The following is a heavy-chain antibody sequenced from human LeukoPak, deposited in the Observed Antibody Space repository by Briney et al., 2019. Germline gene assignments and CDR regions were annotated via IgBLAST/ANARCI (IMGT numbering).Heavy chain of an antibody. CDR3: ARGSIMVTSFDY. CDR1: GFTLSSYG. D-gene: IGHD2-21*02. J-gene: IGHJ4*02. Sequence: PGGSLRLSCAASGFTLSSYGMHWVRQAPGKGLEWVAVIWYDGSNKYYADSVKGRFTISRDNSKNTLYLQMNSLRAEDTAVYSCARGSIMVTSFDYWGQGTLVTVSS. CDR2: IWYDGSNK. V-gene: IGHV3-33*01.